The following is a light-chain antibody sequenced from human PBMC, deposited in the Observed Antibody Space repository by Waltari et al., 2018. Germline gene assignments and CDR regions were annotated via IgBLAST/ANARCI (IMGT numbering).Light chain of an antibody. V-gene: IGKV3-20*01. Sequence: EIVLTQSPGTLSLSPGERAPLSCRASQSVTSISLSWYQQQRGQAPRLLIYGTSSTATGTPDSFSGSGSGTDFTLTISRLEPEDVAVYYCQQYDGEVVTFGGGTKVEI. CDR3: QQYDGEVVT. CDR2: GTS. J-gene: IGKJ4*01. CDR1: QSVTSIS.